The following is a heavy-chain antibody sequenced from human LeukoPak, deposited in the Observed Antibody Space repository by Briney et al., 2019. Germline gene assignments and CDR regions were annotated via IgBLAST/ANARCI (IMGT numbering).Heavy chain of an antibody. CDR2: IIPIFGTA. Sequence: SVKVSCRASGGTFSSYAISWVRQAPGQGLEWMGGIIPIFGTANYAQKFQGRVTITADESTSTAYMELSSLRSEDTAVYYCARDGSSGYTNFDYWGQGTLVTVSS. CDR3: ARDGSSGYTNFDY. D-gene: IGHD3-22*01. J-gene: IGHJ4*02. V-gene: IGHV1-69*01. CDR1: GGTFSSYA.